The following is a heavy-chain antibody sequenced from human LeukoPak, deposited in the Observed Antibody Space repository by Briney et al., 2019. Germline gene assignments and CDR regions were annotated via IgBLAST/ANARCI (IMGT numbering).Heavy chain of an antibody. CDR2: ISHDGSNK. Sequence: GRSLRLSCAGSGINFRSYGMHWVRQAPGKGLEWVAVISHDGSNKHYADSVKGRFTISRDNSKSTLYLQMNSLRAEDTAVYYCAREARGYNYGHDELDYWGQGTLVTVSS. J-gene: IGHJ4*02. CDR3: AREARGYNYGHDELDY. CDR1: GINFRSYG. V-gene: IGHV3-30*03. D-gene: IGHD5-18*01.